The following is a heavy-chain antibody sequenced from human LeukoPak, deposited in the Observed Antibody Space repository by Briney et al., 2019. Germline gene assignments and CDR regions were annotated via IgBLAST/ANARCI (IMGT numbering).Heavy chain of an antibody. CDR3: ARIRGYDSSGYYSGWFDP. V-gene: IGHV3-66*02. CDR2: IYSGGST. Sequence: GGSLRLSCAASGFTVSSNYVSWVRQAPGEGLEWVSVIYSGGSTYYADSVKGRFTISRDNSKNTLYLQMNSLRAEDTAVYYCARIRGYDSSGYYSGWFDPWGQGTLVTVSS. J-gene: IGHJ5*02. CDR1: GFTVSSNY. D-gene: IGHD3-22*01.